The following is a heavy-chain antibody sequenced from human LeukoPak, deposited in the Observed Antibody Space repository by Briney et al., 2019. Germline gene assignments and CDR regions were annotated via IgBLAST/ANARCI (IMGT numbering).Heavy chain of an antibody. CDR2: IKTKTDGGTT. CDR1: GFTFSSYA. Sequence: LGGSLRLSCAASGFTFSSYAMSWVRQAPGEGLEWVGRIKTKTDGGTTKYAAPVKGRFTISRDDSKNTLYLQMTSLKTEDTAVYYCITNILTGYFDYWGQGTLVTVSS. V-gene: IGHV3-15*01. D-gene: IGHD3-9*01. CDR3: ITNILTGYFDY. J-gene: IGHJ4*02.